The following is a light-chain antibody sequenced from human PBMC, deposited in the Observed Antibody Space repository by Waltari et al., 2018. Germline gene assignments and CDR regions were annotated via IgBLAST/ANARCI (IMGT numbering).Light chain of an antibody. V-gene: IGLV2-23*02. Sequence: QSALTQPASVYGSPGQPFTFPCTGSSINIGFYDIVSWYQQHPGKAPKLIIFDVIKRPSGVSDRFSGSKSGNTASLTISGLETEDDADYYCCSYSGSSSFPYVFGPGTKVTVL. CDR1: SINIGFYDI. J-gene: IGLJ1*01. CDR3: CSYSGSSSFPYV. CDR2: DVI.